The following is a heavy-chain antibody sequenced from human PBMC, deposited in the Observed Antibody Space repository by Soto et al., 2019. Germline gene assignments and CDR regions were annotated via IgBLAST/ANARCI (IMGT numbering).Heavy chain of an antibody. CDR2: IIPIFGTA. CDR1: GGTFSSYA. J-gene: IGHJ4*02. CDR3: ASMVGAIKGYDY. D-gene: IGHD1-26*01. V-gene: IGHV1-69*13. Sequence: SVKVSCKASGGTFSSYAISWVRQAPGQGLEWMGGIIPIFGTANYAQRFQGRVTITADESTSTAYMELSSLRSEDTAVYYCASMVGAIKGYDYWGQGTLVTVSS.